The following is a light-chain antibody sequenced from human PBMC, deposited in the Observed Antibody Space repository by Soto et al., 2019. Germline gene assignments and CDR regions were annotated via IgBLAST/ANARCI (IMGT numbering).Light chain of an antibody. J-gene: IGKJ4*01. CDR2: CAS. Sequence: EIVMTQSPATLSVSPGERATLSCSASQSVSSNLAGYQQKPGQAPRLLIYCASTRATGIPARFSGSGSGTEFTLTIRSLQAEDLAGCYCQLYKSWPPLTFVGGPKGEIK. CDR3: QLYKSWPPLT. V-gene: IGKV3-15*01. CDR1: QSVSSN.